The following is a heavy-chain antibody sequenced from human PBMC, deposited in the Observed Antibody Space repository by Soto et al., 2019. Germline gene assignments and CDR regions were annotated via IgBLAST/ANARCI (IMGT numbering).Heavy chain of an antibody. J-gene: IGHJ6*02. D-gene: IGHD6-13*01. Sequence: PGGSLRLSCAASGFTFSSYAMSWVRQAPGKGLEWVSAISGSGGSTYYADSVKGRFTISRDNSKNTLYLQMNSLRAEDTAVYYCAKAKYSSSWYYGMDVWGQGTTVTVSS. CDR3: AKAKYSSSWYYGMDV. CDR1: GFTFSSYA. V-gene: IGHV3-23*01. CDR2: ISGSGGST.